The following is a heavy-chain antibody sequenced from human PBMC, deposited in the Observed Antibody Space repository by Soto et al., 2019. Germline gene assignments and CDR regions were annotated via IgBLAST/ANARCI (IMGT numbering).Heavy chain of an antibody. D-gene: IGHD2-15*01. J-gene: IGHJ2*01. V-gene: IGHV4-31*03. Sequence: NPSETLSLTCTVSGGSISSGGYYWSWIRQHPGKGLEWIGYIYYSGSTYYNPSLKSRVTISVDTSKNQFSLKLSSVTAADTAVYYCARGGCSGGSCYSNNGYFDLWGRGTLVT. CDR1: GGSISSGGYY. CDR3: ARGGCSGGSCYSNNGYFDL. CDR2: IYYSGST.